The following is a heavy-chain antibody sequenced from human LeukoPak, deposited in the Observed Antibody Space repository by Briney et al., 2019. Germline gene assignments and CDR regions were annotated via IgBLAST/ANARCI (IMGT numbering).Heavy chain of an antibody. V-gene: IGHV3-9*01. CDR3: AKDRYFYDSGSTAS. D-gene: IGHD3-22*01. J-gene: IGHJ4*02. Sequence: GGSLRLSCVASGFSFDDYGMFWVRQTPGKGLEWVSGISWNSGNICYADSVKGRFTISRENAKNSVYLQMNSLRVEDTAFYYCAKDRYFYDSGSTASWGRGTLVTVS. CDR2: ISWNSGNI. CDR1: GFSFDDYG.